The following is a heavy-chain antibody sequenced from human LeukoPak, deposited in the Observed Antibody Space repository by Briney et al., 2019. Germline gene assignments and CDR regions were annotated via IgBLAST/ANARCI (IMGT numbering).Heavy chain of an antibody. CDR1: GFTFSSYG. V-gene: IGHV3-30*05. CDR3: ARSYYDSSLPNWFDP. J-gene: IGHJ5*02. D-gene: IGHD3-22*01. Sequence: GGSLRLSCAASGFTFSSYGMHWVRQAPGKGLEWVAVISYDGSNKYYADSVKGRFTISRDNSKNTLCLQMNSLRAEDTAVYYCARSYYDSSLPNWFDPWGQGTLVTVSS. CDR2: ISYDGSNK.